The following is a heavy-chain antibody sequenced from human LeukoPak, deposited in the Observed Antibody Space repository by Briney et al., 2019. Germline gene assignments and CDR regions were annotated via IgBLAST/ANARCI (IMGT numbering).Heavy chain of an antibody. CDR3: ARDEVGGSYAY. V-gene: IGHV3-21*01. D-gene: IGHD1-26*01. J-gene: IGHJ4*02. CDR1: GFTFSSYS. CDR2: ITSSSSYI. Sequence: GGSLRLSCAASGFTFSSYSMNWVRQAPGKGLEWVSSITSSSSYIYYADSVKGRFTISRDNAKNSLYLQMNSLRAEDTAVYYCARDEVGGSYAYWGQGTLVTVSS.